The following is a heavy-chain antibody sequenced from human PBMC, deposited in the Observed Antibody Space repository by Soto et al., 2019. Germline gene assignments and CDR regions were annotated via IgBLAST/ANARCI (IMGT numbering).Heavy chain of an antibody. CDR3: ARHPTVTTGRWFDP. V-gene: IGHV4-4*02. Sequence: SETLSLTCAVSSGSISSSNWWSWVRQPPGKGLEWIGEIYHSGSTNYNPSLKSRVTISVDTSKNQFSLKLSSVTAADTAVYYCARHPTVTTGRWFDPWGQGTLVTVAS. CDR2: IYHSGST. CDR1: SGSISSSNW. J-gene: IGHJ5*02. D-gene: IGHD4-17*01.